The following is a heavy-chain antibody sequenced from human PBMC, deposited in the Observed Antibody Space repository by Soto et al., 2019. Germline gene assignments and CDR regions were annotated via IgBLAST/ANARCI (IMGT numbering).Heavy chain of an antibody. V-gene: IGHV4-34*01. CDR3: AREAAGILNWFDP. CDR1: GGSFSGYY. D-gene: IGHD6-25*01. CDR2: INHSGST. Sequence: PSETLSLTCAVYGGSFSGYYWSWIRQPPGKGLEWIGEINHSGSTNYNPSLKSRVTISVETSKNQFSLKLSSVTAADTAVYYCAREAAGILNWFDPWGQGTLVTVSS. J-gene: IGHJ5*02.